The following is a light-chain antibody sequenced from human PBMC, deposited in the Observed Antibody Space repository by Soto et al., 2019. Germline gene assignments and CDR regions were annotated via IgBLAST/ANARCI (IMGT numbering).Light chain of an antibody. J-gene: IGKJ1*01. CDR1: QSVSID. V-gene: IGKV3-15*01. CDR3: QQYNKWPLT. CDR2: GAS. Sequence: EIVLTPSPATLSSFPGDRVTLSCRASQSVSIDLAWYQQTPGQAPRLLIYGASTRATGIPVRFSGSASGTEFTLTISSLQSEDFTVYYCQQYNKWPLTFGQGTKVDIK.